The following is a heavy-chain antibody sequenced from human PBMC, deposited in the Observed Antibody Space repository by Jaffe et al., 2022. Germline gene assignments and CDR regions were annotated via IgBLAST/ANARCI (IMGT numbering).Heavy chain of an antibody. CDR1: GYSISSGYN. CDR2: IYHSGTT. D-gene: IGHD3-22*01. V-gene: IGHV4-38-2*01. J-gene: IGHJ6*03. Sequence: QVQLQESGPGLVKPSETLSLTCAVSGYSISSGYNWGWIRQPPGKGLEWIGSIYHSGTTYYNPSLKSRVTISVDTSKNQFSLKLSSVTAADTAVYYCARADRYYYGSGGYYREDYYMDVWGKGTTVTVSS. CDR3: ARADRYYYGSGGYYREDYYMDV.